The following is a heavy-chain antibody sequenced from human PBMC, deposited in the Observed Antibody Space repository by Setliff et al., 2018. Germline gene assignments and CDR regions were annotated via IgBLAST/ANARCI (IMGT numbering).Heavy chain of an antibody. J-gene: IGHJ6*03. Sequence: PSETLSLTCTVYGASFSNYYWGWVRQPPEERLEWIAEFDHSGTTKYNPSLMGRVTISVDTSKNQFSLRLSSVTAADTAVYYCARESYYYYMDVWGKGTTVTVSS. CDR1: GASFSNYY. V-gene: IGHV4-34*01. CDR3: ARESYYYYMDV. CDR2: FDHSGTT.